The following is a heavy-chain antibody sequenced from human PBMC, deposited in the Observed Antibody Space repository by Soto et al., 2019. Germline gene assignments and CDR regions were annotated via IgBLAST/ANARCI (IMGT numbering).Heavy chain of an antibody. CDR3: ARSLLVYRGGECHKDRP. CDR1: GFTFSDSA. D-gene: IGHD2-21*01. J-gene: IGHJ5*02. CDR2: VSGTDDST. Sequence: WGSLRLSCAASGFTFSDSAMSWVRQAPGKGLEWVSVVSGTDDSTDYADSVKGRFTISRDNSKNTLYLQMNSLRAEDTAIYYCARSLLVYRGGECHKDRPRGQGTLVTVSS. V-gene: IGHV3-23*01.